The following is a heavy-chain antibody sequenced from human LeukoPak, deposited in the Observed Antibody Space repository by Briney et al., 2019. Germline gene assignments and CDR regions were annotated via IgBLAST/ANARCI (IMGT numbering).Heavy chain of an antibody. CDR1: GFTFSSYG. J-gene: IGHJ3*02. CDR2: INSDGSST. CDR3: ARPSGSYYYDAFDI. D-gene: IGHD3-10*01. V-gene: IGHV3-74*01. Sequence: GGSLRLSCAASGFTFSSYGIHWVRQAPGKGLVWVSRINSDGSSTSYADSVKGRFTISRDNAKNTLYLQMNSLRAEDTAVYYCARPSGSYYYDAFDIWGQGTMVTVSS.